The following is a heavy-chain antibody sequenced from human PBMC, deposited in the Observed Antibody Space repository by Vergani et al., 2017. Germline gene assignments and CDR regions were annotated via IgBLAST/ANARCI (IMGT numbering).Heavy chain of an antibody. Sequence: QLQLQESGPRLVKPSETLSLTCSLSGMSISNNNYYWGWIRQPPGKGLEWIGSIYDSRNNNYSPSLKSRVSISVDTSKNQFSLNLTSVTAAETAVYYCARHLRQLARNDVFDIWGHVTLVTVSS. CDR3: ARHLRQLARNDVFDI. CDR1: GMSISNNNYY. V-gene: IGHV4-39*01. D-gene: IGHD6-6*01. J-gene: IGHJ3*02. CDR2: IYDSRNN.